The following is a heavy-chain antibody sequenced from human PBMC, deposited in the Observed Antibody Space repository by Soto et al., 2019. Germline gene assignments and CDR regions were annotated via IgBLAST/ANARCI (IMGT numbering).Heavy chain of an antibody. J-gene: IGHJ5*02. Sequence: QVKLEQSGAEVKKPGASVKVSCKTSGYTFFSYGITWVRQAPGQGLEWMGWVSGYNGHTNYAQRFQGRVTMTRDISTTTAYMELRNLSSDDTAVYYCARLVGPTSSDNWFDPWGQGTLVTVSS. V-gene: IGHV1-18*01. CDR2: VSGYNGHT. CDR3: ARLVGPTSSDNWFDP. CDR1: GYTFFSYG. D-gene: IGHD1-26*01.